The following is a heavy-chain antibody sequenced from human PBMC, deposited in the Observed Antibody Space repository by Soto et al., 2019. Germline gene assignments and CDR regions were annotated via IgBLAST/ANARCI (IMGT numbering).Heavy chain of an antibody. CDR3: ARSTYYYGSGSYPAEYFQH. D-gene: IGHD3-10*01. J-gene: IGHJ1*01. V-gene: IGHV3-21*01. CDR2: ISSSSSYI. Sequence: PGGSLRLSCAASGFTFSSYSMNWVRQAPGKGLEWVSSISSSSSYIYYADSVKGRFTISRDNAKNSLYLQMNSLRAEDTAVYYCARSTYYYGSGSYPAEYFQHWGQGTLVTVSS. CDR1: GFTFSSYS.